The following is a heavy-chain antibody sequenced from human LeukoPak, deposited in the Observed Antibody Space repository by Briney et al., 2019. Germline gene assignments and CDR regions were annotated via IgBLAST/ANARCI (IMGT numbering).Heavy chain of an antibody. CDR1: GFTFSSYS. CDR3: ARSYSNSWFGDFDY. CDR2: ISSSSSYI. D-gene: IGHD6-13*01. V-gene: IGHV3-21*04. Sequence: PGGSLRLSCAASGFTFSSYSMNWVRQAPGKGLEWVSSISSSSSYIYYADSVKGRFTISRDNAKNSLYLQMNSLRAEDTAVYYCARSYSNSWFGDFDYWGQGTLVTVSS. J-gene: IGHJ4*02.